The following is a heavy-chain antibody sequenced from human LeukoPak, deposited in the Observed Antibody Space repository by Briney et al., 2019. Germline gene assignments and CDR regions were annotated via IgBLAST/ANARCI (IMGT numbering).Heavy chain of an antibody. Sequence: GGSLRLSCAASGFTFSSYEMNWVRQAPGKGLEWVSYISSSGSTIYYADSVKGRFTISRDNAKNSLYLQMNSLRADDTAVYYCAREYDYGDPNWFDPWGQGTLVTVSS. CDR3: AREYDYGDPNWFDP. D-gene: IGHD4-17*01. CDR2: ISSSGSTI. CDR1: GFTFSSYE. V-gene: IGHV3-48*03. J-gene: IGHJ5*02.